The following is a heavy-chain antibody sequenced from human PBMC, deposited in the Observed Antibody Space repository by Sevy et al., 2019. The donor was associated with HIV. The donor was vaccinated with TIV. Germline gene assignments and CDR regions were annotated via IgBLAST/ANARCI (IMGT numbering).Heavy chain of an antibody. Sequence: GGSLRLSCAASGFTFSSYWMHWVRQAPGKGLGWVSRIISVGRSTSYADSVKGPFAISRDNAKNTLYLQMNSLRAEDKAVYYCARAGGDEYYFDYWGQGTLVTVSS. CDR2: IISVGRST. CDR1: GFTFSSYW. D-gene: IGHD2-21*01. CDR3: ARAGGDEYYFDY. V-gene: IGHV3-74*01. J-gene: IGHJ4*02.